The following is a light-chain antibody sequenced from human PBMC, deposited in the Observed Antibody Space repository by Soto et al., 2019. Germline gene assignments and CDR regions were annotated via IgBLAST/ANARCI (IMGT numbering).Light chain of an antibody. CDR2: GAS. Sequence: MMMTQAPATLSVSPGERLTLSCRTSHSVNSHVAWYQQKPGQAPXXLLYGASTRATGIPVRFSGSGFGTEFTLTISSLQSEDFAVYDCQQYKNWPLFGQGTRLEIK. J-gene: IGKJ5*01. CDR3: QQYKNWPL. V-gene: IGKV3-15*01. CDR1: HSVNSH.